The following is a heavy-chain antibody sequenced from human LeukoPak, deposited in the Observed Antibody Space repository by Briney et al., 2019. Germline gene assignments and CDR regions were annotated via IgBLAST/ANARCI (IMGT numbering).Heavy chain of an antibody. CDR2: MNPNSGNT. J-gene: IGHJ4*02. D-gene: IGHD2-8*01. Sequence: ASVKVSCKASGYTFTSYDINWVRQATGQGLEWMGWMNPNSGNTGYAQKFQGRVTMTRNTSISTAYMELSSLRSEDTAVYYCARGRAVYSPWDFDYWGQGTLVTVSS. CDR1: GYTFTSYD. CDR3: ARGRAVYSPWDFDY. V-gene: IGHV1-8*01.